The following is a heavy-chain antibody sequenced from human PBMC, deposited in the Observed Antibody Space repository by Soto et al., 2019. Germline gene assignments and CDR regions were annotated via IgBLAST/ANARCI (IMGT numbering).Heavy chain of an antibody. CDR1: GFTFSSYS. Sequence: GGSLRLSCAASGFTFSSYSMNWVRQTPAKGLEWVSAISGSGGDTYYADSVRGRFTTSRDNSMNTLYLQMNSLRAEDTAVYYCAKACSSGWYGVYDAFDIWGQGTMVTVSS. D-gene: IGHD6-19*01. J-gene: IGHJ3*02. CDR2: ISGSGGDT. CDR3: AKACSSGWYGVYDAFDI. V-gene: IGHV3-23*01.